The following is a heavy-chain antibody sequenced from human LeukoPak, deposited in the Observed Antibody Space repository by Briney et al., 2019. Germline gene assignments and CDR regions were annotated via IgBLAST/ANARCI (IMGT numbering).Heavy chain of an antibody. CDR3: ARREGSGWYRVDY. CDR1: GYSFTSYW. Sequence: GESLKISCKGSGYSFTSYWIGWVRQMPGKGLERMGIIYPGGSDTRYGPSFQGQVTISADKSISTAYLQWSSLKASDTAMYYCARREGSGWYRVDYWGQGTLVTVSS. CDR2: IYPGGSDT. D-gene: IGHD6-19*01. V-gene: IGHV5-51*01. J-gene: IGHJ4*02.